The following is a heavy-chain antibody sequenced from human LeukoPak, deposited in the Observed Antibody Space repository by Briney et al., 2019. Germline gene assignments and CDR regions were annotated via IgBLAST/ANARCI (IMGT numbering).Heavy chain of an antibody. CDR1: GYTFTSYG. D-gene: IGHD3-22*01. J-gene: IGHJ5*02. CDR3: ARDEARYSRGYYPNWFDP. Sequence: ASVKVSCKASGYTFTSYGISWVRQAPGQGLEWMGWISGYNGNTHYAQSLQGRVTMTTDTSTSTAYMEVRSLRFDDTAVYYCARDEARYSRGYYPNWFDPWGQGTLVTVSS. CDR2: ISGYNGNT. V-gene: IGHV1-18*01.